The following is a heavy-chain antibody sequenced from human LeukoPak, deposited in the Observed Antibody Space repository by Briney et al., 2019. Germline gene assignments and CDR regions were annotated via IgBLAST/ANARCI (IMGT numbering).Heavy chain of an antibody. V-gene: IGHV3-48*01. CDR1: GFTFSSFS. CDR3: AKDPYYYDSSGSSLQAGTGLIGYYGMDV. CDR2: ITSSSSTI. Sequence: GGSLRLSCAASGFTFSSFSMNWVRQAPGKGLEWVSFITSSSSTIYYADSVKGRFTVSRDNAKNSLYLQMNSLRAEDTAVYYCAKDPYYYDSSGSSLQAGTGLIGYYGMDVWGQGTTVTVSS. J-gene: IGHJ6*02. D-gene: IGHD3-22*01.